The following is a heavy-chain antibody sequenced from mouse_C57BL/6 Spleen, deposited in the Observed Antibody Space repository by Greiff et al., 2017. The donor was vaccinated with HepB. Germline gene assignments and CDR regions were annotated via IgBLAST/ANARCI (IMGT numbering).Heavy chain of an antibody. V-gene: IGHV1-55*01. J-gene: IGHJ2*01. D-gene: IGHD2-4*01. CDR1: GYTFTSYW. Sequence: VQLQQPGAELVKPGASVKMSCKASGYTFTSYWITWVKQRPGQGLEWIGDIYPGSGSTNYNEKFKSKATLTVDTSSSTAYMQLSSLTSEDSAVYYCARRDDYDGYFDYWGQGTTLTVSS. CDR3: ARRDDYDGYFDY. CDR2: IYPGSGST.